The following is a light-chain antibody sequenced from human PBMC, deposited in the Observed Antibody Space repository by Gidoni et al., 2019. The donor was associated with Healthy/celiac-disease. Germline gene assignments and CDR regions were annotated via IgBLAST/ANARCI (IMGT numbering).Light chain of an antibody. V-gene: IGKV3-20*01. Sequence: EIVLTQSPGTLSLSPGERATLSCRASQSLSSRNLAWFQQKPGQAPRLLIYGTSSRATGIPDRFSGSGSGTDFILTISRLEPEDFAVYYCQQYGSSPYTFGQGTKMEIK. CDR3: QQYGSSPYT. J-gene: IGKJ2*01. CDR1: QSLSSRN. CDR2: GTS.